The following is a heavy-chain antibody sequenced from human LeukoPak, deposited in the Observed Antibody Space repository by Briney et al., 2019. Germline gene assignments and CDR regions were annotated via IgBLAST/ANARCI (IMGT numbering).Heavy chain of an antibody. CDR3: AKTYYYDSSGYPGGHSIDH. CDR2: ISYDGSNK. Sequence: GGSLRLSCAASGFTFSSYGMHWVRQAPGKGLEWVAVISYDGSNKYYADSVKGRFTISRDNSKNTLYLQMNSLRAEDTAVYYCAKTYYYDSSGYPGGHSIDHWGQGTLVTVSS. J-gene: IGHJ4*02. D-gene: IGHD3-22*01. CDR1: GFTFSSYG. V-gene: IGHV3-30*18.